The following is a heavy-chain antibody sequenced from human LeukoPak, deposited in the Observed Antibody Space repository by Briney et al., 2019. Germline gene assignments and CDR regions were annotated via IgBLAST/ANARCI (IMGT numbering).Heavy chain of an antibody. CDR1: RFTFSTYA. CDR3: AKDRYNDYEGGWFDP. D-gene: IGHD5-12*01. V-gene: IGHV3-23*01. J-gene: IGHJ5*02. CDR2: ISHSGGST. Sequence: PGGSLRLSCAASRFTFSTYAMSWVRQAPGKGLEWVSAISHSGGSTYYADSVRGRFTVSRDNSKNTLYLQMNSLRAEDTAVYYCAKDRYNDYEGGWFDPWGQGTLVTVSS.